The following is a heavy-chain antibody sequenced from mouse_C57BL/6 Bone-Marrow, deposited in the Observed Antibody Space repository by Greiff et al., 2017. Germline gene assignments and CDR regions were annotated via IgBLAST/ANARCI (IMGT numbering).Heavy chain of an antibody. V-gene: IGHV1-64*01. Sequence: QVQLQQSGPELVRPGASVKLSCKASGYTFTSYWMHWVKQRPGQGLEWIGMIHPNSGSTNYNEKFKSKATLTVDKSSSTAYMQLSSLTSEDSAVYYCASSYWYFDVWGTGTTGTVSS. J-gene: IGHJ1*03. CDR2: IHPNSGST. CDR3: ASSYWYFDV. CDR1: GYTFTSYW.